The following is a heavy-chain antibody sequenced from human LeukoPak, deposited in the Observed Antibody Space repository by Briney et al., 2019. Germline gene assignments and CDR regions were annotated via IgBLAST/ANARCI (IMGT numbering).Heavy chain of an antibody. Sequence: GGSLRLSCAASRFSFNNYGMHWVRQAPGKGLEWVSVIWYNDNNTYYADSVKGPFTISRDNSKNTLYLQMNSLRAEDTAVYYCARAIGAVDDYGIDVWGQGTTVTVSS. CDR2: IWYNDNNT. D-gene: IGHD4-23*01. J-gene: IGHJ6*02. V-gene: IGHV3-33*08. CDR1: RFSFNNYG. CDR3: ARAIGAVDDYGIDV.